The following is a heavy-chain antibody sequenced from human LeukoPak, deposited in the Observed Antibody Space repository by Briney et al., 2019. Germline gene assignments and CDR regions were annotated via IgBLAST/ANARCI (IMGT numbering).Heavy chain of an antibody. CDR1: GFTFSNYW. CDR3: ARTLRLRTPRAFDI. J-gene: IGHJ3*02. Sequence: PGGSLRLSCVVSGFTFSNYWMNWVRQAPGKGLEWVANIHEDGSQIYCVDSVKGRFSISRDNGKNSLYLQMNRLRVEDTAIYYCARTLRLRTPRAFDIWGQGTTVTVSS. D-gene: IGHD3-16*01. CDR2: IHEDGSQI. V-gene: IGHV3-7*05.